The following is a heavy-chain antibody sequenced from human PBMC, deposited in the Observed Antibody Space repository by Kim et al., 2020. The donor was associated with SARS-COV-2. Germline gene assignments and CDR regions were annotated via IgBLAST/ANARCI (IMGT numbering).Heavy chain of an antibody. CDR3: ARSAAAGVFDY. CDR2: INAGNGNT. D-gene: IGHD6-13*01. CDR1: GYTFTSYA. Sequence: ASVKVSCKASGYTFTSYAMHWVRQAPGQRLEWMGWINAGNGNTKYSQKFRGRVTITRDTSASTAYMELSSLRSEDTAVYYCARSAAAGVFDYWGQGTLVTVSS. V-gene: IGHV1-3*01. J-gene: IGHJ4*02.